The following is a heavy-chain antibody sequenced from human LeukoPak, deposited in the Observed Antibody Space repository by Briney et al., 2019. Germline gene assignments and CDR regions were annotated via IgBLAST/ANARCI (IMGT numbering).Heavy chain of an antibody. CDR1: GGSISSYY. CDR2: IYYSGST. D-gene: IGHD3-16*01. V-gene: IGHV4-59*01. CDR3: ARDVSSRGFDY. J-gene: IGHJ4*02. Sequence: SETLSLTCTVSGGSISSYYWSWIRQPPGKGPEWIGYIYYSGSTNYNPSLKSRVTISVDTSKNQFSLKLSSVTAADTAVYYCARDVSSRGFDYWGQGTLVTVSS.